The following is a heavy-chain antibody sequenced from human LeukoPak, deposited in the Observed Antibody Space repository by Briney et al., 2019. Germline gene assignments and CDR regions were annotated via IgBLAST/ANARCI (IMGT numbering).Heavy chain of an antibody. CDR3: AKDREYYYDSSGYIDY. CDR2: ISGSGGST. Sequence: GGSLRLSCAASGFSFSSYAMSWVRQAPGKGLEWVSAISGSGGSTYYADSVKGRFTISRVNSKNTLYLQMNSLRAEDTAVYYCAKDREYYYDSSGYIDYWGQGTLVTVSS. D-gene: IGHD3-22*01. V-gene: IGHV3-23*01. CDR1: GFSFSSYA. J-gene: IGHJ4*02.